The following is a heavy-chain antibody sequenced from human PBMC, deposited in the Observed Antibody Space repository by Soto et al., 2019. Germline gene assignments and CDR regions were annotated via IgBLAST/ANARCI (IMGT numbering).Heavy chain of an antibody. D-gene: IGHD5-18*01. CDR1: GGTFSSYA. CDR2: IIPIFGTA. J-gene: IGHJ3*02. V-gene: IGHV1-69*06. Sequence: SVKVSCKASGGTFSSYAISWVRQAPGQGLEWMGGIIPIFGTANYAQKFQGRVTITADKSTSTAYMELSSLRSEDTAVYYCARVRSPDTAMVIDAFDIWGQGTMVTVSS. CDR3: ARVRSPDTAMVIDAFDI.